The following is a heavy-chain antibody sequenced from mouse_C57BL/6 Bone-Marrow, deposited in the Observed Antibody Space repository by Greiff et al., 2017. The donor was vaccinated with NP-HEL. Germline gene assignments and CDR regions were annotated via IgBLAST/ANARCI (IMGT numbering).Heavy chain of an antibody. J-gene: IGHJ1*03. CDR2: ISNGGGST. CDR3: ARGGDGYFYWYFDV. D-gene: IGHD2-3*01. CDR1: GFTFSDYY. Sequence: EVQGVESGGGLVQPGGSLKLSCAASGFTFSDYYMYWVRQTPEKRLEWVAYISNGGGSTYYPDTVKGRFTISRDNAKNTLYLQMSRLKSEDTAMYYCARGGDGYFYWYFDVWGTGTTVTVSS. V-gene: IGHV5-12*01.